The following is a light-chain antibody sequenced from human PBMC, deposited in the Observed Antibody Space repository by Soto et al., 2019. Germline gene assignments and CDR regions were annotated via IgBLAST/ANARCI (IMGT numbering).Light chain of an antibody. CDR1: SSDVGYYNL. V-gene: IGLV2-23*01. CDR2: EDS. J-gene: IGLJ3*02. Sequence: QSALTQPASVSGSPGQSITLSCTGTSSDVGYYNLVSWYQQHPGKAPKLLIYEDSARPSGVSNRFSGSKSGNTASLTISGLQAEDEADYYCCSYAGSSTPWVFGGGTKLTV. CDR3: CSYAGSSTPWV.